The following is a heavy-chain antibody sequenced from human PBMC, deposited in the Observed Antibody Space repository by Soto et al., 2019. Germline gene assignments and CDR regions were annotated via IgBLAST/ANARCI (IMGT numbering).Heavy chain of an antibody. J-gene: IGHJ6*02. CDR2: ISYDGSNK. D-gene: IGHD3-3*01. CDR1: GFTFSSYA. CDR3: ARDRRPATIFGVVITYYYYGMDV. Sequence: ESGGGVVQPGRSLRLSCAASGFTFSSYAMHWVRQAPGKGLEWVAVISYDGSNKYYADSVKGRFTISRDNSKNTLYLQMNSLRAEDTAVYYCARDRRPATIFGVVITYYYYGMDVWGQGTTVTVSS. V-gene: IGHV3-30-3*01.